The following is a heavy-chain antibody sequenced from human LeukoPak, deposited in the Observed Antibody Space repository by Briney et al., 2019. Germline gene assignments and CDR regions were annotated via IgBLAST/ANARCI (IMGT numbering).Heavy chain of an antibody. CDR2: IYYSGST. V-gene: IGHV4-39*01. CDR1: GGSISSSSYY. J-gene: IGHJ4*02. CDR3: ARRREALD. Sequence: PSETLSLTCTVSGGSISSSSYYWGWIRQSPGKGLEWIGTIYYSGSTYYNPSLKSRVTISVDTSKNQFSLKLSSVTAADTAVYYCARRREALDWGQGTLVTVSS.